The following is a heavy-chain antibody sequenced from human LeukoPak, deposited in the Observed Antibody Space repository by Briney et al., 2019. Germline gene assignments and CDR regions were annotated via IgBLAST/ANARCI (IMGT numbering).Heavy chain of an antibody. D-gene: IGHD3-10*01. CDR2: IYYSGST. V-gene: IGHV4-30-4*01. CDR3: AREIVVPVISWFDP. Sequence: SQTLSLTCTVPGGSISSGDYYWSWIRQPPGKGLEWIGYIYYSGSTYYNPSLKSRVTISVDTSKNQFSLKLSSVTAADTAVYYCAREIVVPVISWFDPWGQGTLVTVSS. CDR1: GGSISSGDYY. J-gene: IGHJ5*02.